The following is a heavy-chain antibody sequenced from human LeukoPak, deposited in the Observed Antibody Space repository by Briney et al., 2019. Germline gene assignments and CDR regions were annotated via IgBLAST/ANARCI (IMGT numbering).Heavy chain of an antibody. Sequence: GGSLRLSCAASGFTFSSYAMSWVRQAPGKGLEWVSAISGGGGSTYYADSVKGRFTISRDNSKSTLYLQMNSLRAEDTAVYYCAKDRYGDLDYWGQGTLVTVSS. D-gene: IGHD4-17*01. J-gene: IGHJ4*02. V-gene: IGHV3-23*01. CDR2: ISGGGGST. CDR1: GFTFSSYA. CDR3: AKDRYGDLDY.